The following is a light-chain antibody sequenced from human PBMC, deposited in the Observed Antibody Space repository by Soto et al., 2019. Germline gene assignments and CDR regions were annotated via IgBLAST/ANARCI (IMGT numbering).Light chain of an antibody. CDR2: GAS. V-gene: IGKV3-20*01. CDR3: QEFASN. CDR1: HSMSNSN. Sequence: EFVLTQSPATLALSPGESATLSCRASHSMSNSNLAWYQHKPGPAPRLLIYGASNRATGIPERFSGSGSGTDFILTINRLEPEDFAVYYCQEFASNFGGGTKVDIK. J-gene: IGKJ4*01.